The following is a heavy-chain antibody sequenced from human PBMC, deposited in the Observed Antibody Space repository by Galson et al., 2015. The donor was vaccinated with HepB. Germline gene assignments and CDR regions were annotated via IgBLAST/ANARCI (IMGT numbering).Heavy chain of an antibody. CDR3: ARDVDKWELLNQLDY. J-gene: IGHJ4*02. D-gene: IGHD1-26*01. CDR1: GYTFTSYG. CDR2: ISAYNGNT. Sequence: SVKVSCKASGYTFTSYGISWVRQAPGQGLEWMGWISAYNGNTNYAQKLQGRVTMTTDTSTSTAYMELRSLRSDDTAVYYCARDVDKWELLNQLDYWGQGTLVTVSS. V-gene: IGHV1-18*04.